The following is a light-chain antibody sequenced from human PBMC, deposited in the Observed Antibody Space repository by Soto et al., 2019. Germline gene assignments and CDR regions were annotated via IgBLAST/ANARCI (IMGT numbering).Light chain of an antibody. V-gene: IGKV3-20*01. J-gene: IGKJ5*01. CDR2: GAS. CDR1: QSVSSSY. CDR3: QHFGSSPPVT. Sequence: EVVMQQSPVTLSVSPGARVTLSCRASQSVSSSYLAWYQQKPGLAPRLLVYGASKRATGIPDRFRGSGSGSEFTLTISGLEPEDLAVYFCQHFGSSPPVTVGQGTRLEIK.